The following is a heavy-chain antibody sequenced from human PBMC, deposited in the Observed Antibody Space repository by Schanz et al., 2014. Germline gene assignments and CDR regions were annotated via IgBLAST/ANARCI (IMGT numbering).Heavy chain of an antibody. CDR3: AKDLYNYGIFDS. CDR1: GFTFSSYG. Sequence: QVQLVESGGGVVQPGRSLRLSCAASGFTFSSYGMHWVRQAPGKGLEWVALISYDGSSKNHADSVQGRFTISRDNSENTLYLQMNSLRAEDTAVYYCAKDLYNYGIFDSWGQGTLVTVSS. D-gene: IGHD3-16*01. V-gene: IGHV3-30*18. J-gene: IGHJ5*01. CDR2: ISYDGSSK.